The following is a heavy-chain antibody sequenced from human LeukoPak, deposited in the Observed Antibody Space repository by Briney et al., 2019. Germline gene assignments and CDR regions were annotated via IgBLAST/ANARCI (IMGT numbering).Heavy chain of an antibody. J-gene: IGHJ4*02. CDR3: ARDSYGSGSYNY. V-gene: IGHV4-59*01. CDR2: IYYSGST. D-gene: IGHD3-10*01. CDR1: GGSISNYY. Sequence: SETLSLTCTVSGGSISNYYWSWIRQPPGKGLEWIGYIYYSGSTNYNPSLKSRVTISVDTSKNQFSLKLSSVTAADTAVYYCARDSYGSGSYNYWGQGTLVTVSS.